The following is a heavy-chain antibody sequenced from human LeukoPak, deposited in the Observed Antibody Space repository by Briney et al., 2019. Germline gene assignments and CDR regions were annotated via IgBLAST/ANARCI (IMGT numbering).Heavy chain of an antibody. CDR2: VYYSGTT. CDR1: GGSIGSYY. V-gene: IGHV4-59*08. D-gene: IGHD3-16*02. CDR3: ARQHYLGELSLPWFDP. Sequence: SETLSLTCTVSGGSIGSYYWNWIRQPPGKGREGIGYVYYSGTTNYNPSLKSRVTISVDTSKNQFSLKLSSVTATDTAMYYCARQHYLGELSLPWFDPWGQGTLVTVSS. J-gene: IGHJ5*02.